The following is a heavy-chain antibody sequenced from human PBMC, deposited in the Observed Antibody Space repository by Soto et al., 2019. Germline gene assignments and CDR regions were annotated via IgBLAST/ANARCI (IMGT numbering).Heavy chain of an antibody. CDR2: IKCSGGET. V-gene: IGHV1-46*01. Sequence: ASLKVDCKTSGYTFTNYYMHCVRQAHGQGLEWMGIIKCSGGETTYAQRFQGRVTITRDTSASTAYMELSSLRSEDTAVYYCARSIVVVTAAEYWGQGTLVTVSS. CDR1: GYTFTNYY. D-gene: IGHD2-21*02. J-gene: IGHJ4*02. CDR3: ARSIVVVTAAEY.